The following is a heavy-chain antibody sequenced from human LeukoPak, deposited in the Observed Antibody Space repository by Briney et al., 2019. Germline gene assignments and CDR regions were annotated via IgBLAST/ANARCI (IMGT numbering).Heavy chain of an antibody. Sequence: PGGSLRLSCAASGFXFSSFGIHWVRQSPGKGLEWLAVIWYDGSTKVYADSVKGRFTISRDNSRNTLYLQVNSLRAEDTAVYYCARDRYSSMWSVFEYWGQGALVTVSS. V-gene: IGHV3-33*01. D-gene: IGHD6-13*01. CDR3: ARDRYSSMWSVFEY. J-gene: IGHJ4*02. CDR1: GFXFSSFG. CDR2: IWYDGSTK.